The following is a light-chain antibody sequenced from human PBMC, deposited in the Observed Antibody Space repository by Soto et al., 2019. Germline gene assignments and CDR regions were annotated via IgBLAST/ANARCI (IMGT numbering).Light chain of an antibody. CDR3: QSYDSSPSVLYV. CDR2: GNS. Sequence: QSVLTQPPSVSGAPGQRVTISCTGSSSNIGAGYDVHWYQQLPGTAPKLLIYGNSNRPSGVPDRFSGSKSGTSASLAITGFQAEDEADYYCQSYDSSPSVLYVYGTGTKLTVL. J-gene: IGLJ1*01. V-gene: IGLV1-40*01. CDR1: SSNIGAGYD.